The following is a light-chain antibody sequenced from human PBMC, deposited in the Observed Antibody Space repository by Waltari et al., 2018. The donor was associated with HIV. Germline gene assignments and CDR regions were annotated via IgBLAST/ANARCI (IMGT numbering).Light chain of an antibody. J-gene: IGLJ1*01. CDR3: SSYAGSNNFV. V-gene: IGLV2-8*01. Sequence: QSALTQAPSASGSPGQSVTISCTGTSSDVGGYNSVSWYQQHPGQAPKLMIYEVSKRPSGVPDRFSGSKSGTSASLTVSGLQAEDEADYYCSSYAGSNNFVFGTGTKVTVL. CDR2: EVS. CDR1: SSDVGGYNS.